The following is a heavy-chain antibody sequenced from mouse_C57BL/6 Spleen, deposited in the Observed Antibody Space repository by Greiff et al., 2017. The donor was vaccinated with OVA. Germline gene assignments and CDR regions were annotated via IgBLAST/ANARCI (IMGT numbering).Heavy chain of an antibody. Sequence: LVESGAELVRPGTSVKVSCKASGYAFTNYLIEWVKQRPGQGLEWIGVINPGSGGTNYNEKFKGKATLTADKSSSTAYMQLSSLTSEDSAVYFCASSESSGQFAYWGQGTLVTVSA. CDR3: ASSESSGQFAY. J-gene: IGHJ3*01. CDR1: GYAFTNYL. CDR2: INPGSGGT. V-gene: IGHV1-54*01. D-gene: IGHD3-2*02.